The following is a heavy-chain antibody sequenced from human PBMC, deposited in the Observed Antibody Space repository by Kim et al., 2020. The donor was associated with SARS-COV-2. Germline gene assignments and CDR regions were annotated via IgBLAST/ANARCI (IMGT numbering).Heavy chain of an antibody. V-gene: IGHV3-30*18. CDR1: GFTFSSYG. CDR2: ISYDGSNK. Sequence: GGSLRLSCAASGFTFSSYGMHWVRQAPGKGLEWVAVISYDGSNKYYADSVKGRFTISRDNSKNTLYLQMNSLIAEDTAVYYCAKEGDVDTAMAYYYYYG. CDR3: AKEGDVDTAMAYYYYYG. D-gene: IGHD5-18*01. J-gene: IGHJ6*01.